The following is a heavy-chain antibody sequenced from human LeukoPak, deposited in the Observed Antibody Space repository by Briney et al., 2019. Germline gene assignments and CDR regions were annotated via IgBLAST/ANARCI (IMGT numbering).Heavy chain of an antibody. J-gene: IGHJ2*01. D-gene: IGHD4-23*01. Sequence: PSETLSLTCNVSGGSISGYYWSWIRQLPGTGLEWIAYIYNSVTTNYNPSLKSRITISIDTSKNQFSLQLTSVTAADTAVYYCARLKKYGGNPTYYYFDLWGRGTLVTVSS. CDR2: IYNSVTT. CDR3: ARLKKYGGNPTYYYFDL. CDR1: GGSISGYY. V-gene: IGHV4-59*08.